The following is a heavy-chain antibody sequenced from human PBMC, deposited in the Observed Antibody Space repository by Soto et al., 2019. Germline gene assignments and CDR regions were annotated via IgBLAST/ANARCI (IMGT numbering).Heavy chain of an antibody. Sequence: PGESLKISCKGSGYSFTSYWIGWVRQMPGKGLEWMGIIYPGDSDTRYSPSFQGQVTISADKSISTAYLQWSSLKASDTAMYYCARLGGSSSPYYYYYMDVWGKGTTVTVSS. D-gene: IGHD6-6*01. V-gene: IGHV5-51*01. CDR3: ARLGGSSSPYYYYYMDV. J-gene: IGHJ6*03. CDR1: GYSFTSYW. CDR2: IYPGDSDT.